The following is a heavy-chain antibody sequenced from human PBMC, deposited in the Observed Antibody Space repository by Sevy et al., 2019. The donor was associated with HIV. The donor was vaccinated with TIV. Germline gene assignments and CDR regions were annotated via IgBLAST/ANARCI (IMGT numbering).Heavy chain of an antibody. CDR2: INQDGHEK. D-gene: IGHD3-22*01. V-gene: IGHV3-7*01. Sequence: GGSLRLSCVASGFSLSNYWMTWVRQAPGKGLEWVANINQDGHEKYYVDSLKGRFTISIDGATLFLQMNSLRAEDTAVYYCARSSYYYDNGYYYPFAIWGRGTLVTVSS. CDR3: ARSSYYYDNGYYYPFAI. J-gene: IGHJ2*01. CDR1: GFSLSNYW.